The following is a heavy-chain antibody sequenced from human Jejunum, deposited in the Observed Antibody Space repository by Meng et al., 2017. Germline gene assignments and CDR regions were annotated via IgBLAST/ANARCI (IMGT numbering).Heavy chain of an antibody. J-gene: IGHJ4*02. CDR2: IYSSGTT. CDR3: ARVHWDFGSGTYPGFDS. V-gene: IGHV4-31*03. D-gene: IGHD3-10*01. Sequence: SETLSLTCTVSGCPISIDAYYWTWIRQHPGKGLEWIGYIYSSGTTYYNPPLKSRVTISLDTSKNHFSLNLSSVTAADTAVYYCARVHWDFGSGTYPGFDSWGQGTLVTVSS. CDR1: GCPISIDAYY.